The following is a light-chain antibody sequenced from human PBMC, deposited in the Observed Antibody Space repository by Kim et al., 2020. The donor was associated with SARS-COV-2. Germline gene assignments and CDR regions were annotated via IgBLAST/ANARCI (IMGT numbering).Light chain of an antibody. CDR2: SNN. Sequence: QSVLTQPPSASGTPGQRVIISCSGRNSNIGTNPVNWYQQFPGTAPKRLIYSNNERPSGVPARFSGSRSGTSASLAISGLQFEDEADYYCAGWGDSLRAYVFGPGTKVTVL. CDR1: NSNIGTNP. V-gene: IGLV1-44*01. CDR3: AGWGDSLRAYV. J-gene: IGLJ1*01.